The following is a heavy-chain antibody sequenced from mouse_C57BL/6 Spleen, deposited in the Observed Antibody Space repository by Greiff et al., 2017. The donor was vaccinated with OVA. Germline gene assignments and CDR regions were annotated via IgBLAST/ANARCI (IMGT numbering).Heavy chain of an antibody. CDR3: ARANWDAYFDY. CDR2: ISSGSSTI. Sequence: EVKVVESGGGLVKPGGSLKLSCAASGFTFSDYGMHWVRQAPEKGLEWVAYISSGSSTIYYADTVKGRFTISRDNAKNTLFLQITSLRSEDTAMYYCARANWDAYFDYWGQGTTLTVSS. D-gene: IGHD4-1*01. V-gene: IGHV5-17*01. CDR1: GFTFSDYG. J-gene: IGHJ2*01.